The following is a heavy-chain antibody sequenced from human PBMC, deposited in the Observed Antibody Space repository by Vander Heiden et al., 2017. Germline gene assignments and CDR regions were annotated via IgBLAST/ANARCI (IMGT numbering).Heavy chain of an antibody. V-gene: IGHV3-53*01. CDR2: IYSGGST. Sequence: EVQLVESGGGLIQPGGSLRLSCAASGFTASSNSMGWVRQAPGKGLEWVSVIYSGGSTYYADSVKGRFTISRDNSKNTLYLQMNSLRAEDTAVYYCARVLKYYYDSSGYYLDYWGQGTLVTVSS. CDR1: GFTASSNS. CDR3: ARVLKYYYDSSGYYLDY. J-gene: IGHJ4*02. D-gene: IGHD3-22*01.